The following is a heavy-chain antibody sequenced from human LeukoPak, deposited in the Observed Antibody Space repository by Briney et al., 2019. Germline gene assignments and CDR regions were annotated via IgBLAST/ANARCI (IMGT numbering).Heavy chain of an antibody. CDR1: GFTFSSYA. CDR3: ARDLVAGISYFDY. CDR2: IGGSGGST. Sequence: GGSLRLSCAASGFTFSSYAMSWVRQAPGKGLEWVSAIGGSGGSTYYADSVKGRFTISRDNSKNTLYLQMNSLRAEDTAVYYCARDLVAGISYFDYWGQGTLVTVSS. V-gene: IGHV3-23*01. D-gene: IGHD6-19*01. J-gene: IGHJ4*02.